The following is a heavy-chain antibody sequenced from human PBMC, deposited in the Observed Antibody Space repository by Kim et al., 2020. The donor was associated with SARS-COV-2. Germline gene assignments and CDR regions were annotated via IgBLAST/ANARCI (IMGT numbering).Heavy chain of an antibody. D-gene: IGHD6-19*01. J-gene: IGHJ6*02. CDR1: GGSFSGYY. V-gene: IGHV4-34*01. Sequence: SETLSLTCAVYGGSFSGYYWSWIRQPPGKGLEWIGEINHSGSTNYNPSLKSRVTISVDTSKNQFSLKLSSVTAADTAVYYCARHLKYAYSSANYYYYGMDVWGQGTTVTVSS. CDR2: INHSGST. CDR3: ARHLKYAYSSANYYYYGMDV.